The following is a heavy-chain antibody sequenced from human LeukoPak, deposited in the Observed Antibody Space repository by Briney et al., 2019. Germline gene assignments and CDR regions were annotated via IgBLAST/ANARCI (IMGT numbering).Heavy chain of an antibody. CDR3: ATGGTLRDGYNY. Sequence: GASVKVSCKVSGYTLTELSMHWVRQAPGKGLEWMGGFDPEDGETIYAQKFQGRVTMTEDTSTDTAYMELSSLRSEDTAVYYCATGGTLRDGYNYWGQRTLVTVSS. CDR2: FDPEDGET. D-gene: IGHD5-24*01. V-gene: IGHV1-24*01. J-gene: IGHJ4*02. CDR1: GYTLTELS.